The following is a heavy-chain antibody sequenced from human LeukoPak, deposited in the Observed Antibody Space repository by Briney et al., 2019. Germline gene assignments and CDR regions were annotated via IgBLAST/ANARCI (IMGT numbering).Heavy chain of an antibody. CDR3: ARRPPGGAFDV. CDR1: GGSISSGGYY. D-gene: IGHD3-16*01. V-gene: IGHV4-39*01. J-gene: IGHJ3*01. CDR2: IFHGGST. Sequence: KSSQTLSLTCTVSGGSISSGGYYWAWIRLPPGKGLEWIVSIFHGGSTSYNPSLKSRVATYVDTSKNQFSLKLSSVTAADTAVHYCARRPPGGAFDVWGQGTMVTVSS.